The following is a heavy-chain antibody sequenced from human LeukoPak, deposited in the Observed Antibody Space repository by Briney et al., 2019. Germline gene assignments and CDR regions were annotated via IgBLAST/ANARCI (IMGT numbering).Heavy chain of an antibody. D-gene: IGHD1-26*01. CDR2: IYHSGST. J-gene: IGHJ4*02. CDR1: GGSISSYY. V-gene: IGHV4-59*01. CDR3: ATVVGALYYFDY. Sequence: PSETLSLTCTVSGGSISSYYWSWIRQPPGKGLEWIGYIYHSGSTNYNPSPSLKSRVTISVDRSNNQFSLKLRYVTAEDTAVYYCATVVGALYYFDYWGQGTLVTVSS.